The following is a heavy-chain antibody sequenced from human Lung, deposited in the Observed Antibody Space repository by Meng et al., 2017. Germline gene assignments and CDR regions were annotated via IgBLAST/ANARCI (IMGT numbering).Heavy chain of an antibody. CDR1: GCTFSKAW. CDR2: IKSKTDGETT. J-gene: IGHJ4*02. V-gene: IGHV3-15*01. CDR3: QWLSTHPPDQ. D-gene: IGHD3-22*01. Sequence: QLVEAVGGLVNPGRSLRVSCAASGCTFSKAWMSWVRQAPWKGLEWIGRIKSKTDGETTAYAAPVKGRFSISRDDSKNTVYLQMNSLKTEDTAVYYCQWLSTHPPDQWGQGTLVTVSS.